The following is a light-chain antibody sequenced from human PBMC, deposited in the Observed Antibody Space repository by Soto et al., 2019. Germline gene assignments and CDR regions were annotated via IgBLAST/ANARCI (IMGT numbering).Light chain of an antibody. CDR2: TAS. V-gene: IGKV3-20*01. CDR3: QEYAASPLT. Sequence: ENVLTQSPGTLSLSPGERATLSCRASQSVRRNYIAWFQQKPGQAPRLLMDTASVRATGIPDRFSGSGSGTDTPITISRLEDEDLAEFCCQEYAASPLTFGGGTKVEI. J-gene: IGKJ4*01. CDR1: QSVRRNY.